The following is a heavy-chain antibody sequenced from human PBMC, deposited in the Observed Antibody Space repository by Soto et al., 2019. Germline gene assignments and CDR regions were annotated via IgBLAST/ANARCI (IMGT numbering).Heavy chain of an antibody. CDR3: ARGMYYYDSSSYRF. CDR2: INHSGST. Sequence: SETLSLTCAVYGGSFSGYYWSWIRQPPGKGLEWIGEINHSGSTNYNPSLKSRVTISVDTSKNQFSLKLSSVTAADTAVYYCARGMYYYDSSSYRFWSQGTLVTVSS. J-gene: IGHJ4*02. V-gene: IGHV4-34*01. CDR1: GGSFSGYY. D-gene: IGHD3-22*01.